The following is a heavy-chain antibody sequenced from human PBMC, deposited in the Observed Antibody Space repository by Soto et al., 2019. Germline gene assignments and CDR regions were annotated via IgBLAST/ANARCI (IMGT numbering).Heavy chain of an antibody. CDR3: ARDSSSWPETYYYGMDV. Sequence: GGSLRLSCAASGFTVSSNYMSWVRQAPGKGLEWVSVIYSGGSTYYADSVKGRFTISRDNSKNTLYLQMNSLRAEDTAVYYCARDSSSWPETYYYGMDVWGQGTTVTAP. D-gene: IGHD6-13*01. V-gene: IGHV3-66*01. CDR2: IYSGGST. J-gene: IGHJ6*02. CDR1: GFTVSSNY.